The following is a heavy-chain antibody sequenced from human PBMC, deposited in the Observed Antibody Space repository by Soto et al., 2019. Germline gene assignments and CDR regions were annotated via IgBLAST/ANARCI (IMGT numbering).Heavy chain of an antibody. Sequence: QVQLVQSGDEVRKPGSSVKVSCKASGYIFVNYGIAWVREAPGQGLEWMGWISPYSGKTHYASKVQGRLTMTTDTSTSTAYMDLGSLTSDDTAVYYCAMVDNYVPPTPQDVWGQGTTVTVSS. J-gene: IGHJ6*02. V-gene: IGHV1-18*01. CDR2: ISPYSGKT. CDR1: GYIFVNYG. D-gene: IGHD3-16*01. CDR3: AMVDNYVPPTPQDV.